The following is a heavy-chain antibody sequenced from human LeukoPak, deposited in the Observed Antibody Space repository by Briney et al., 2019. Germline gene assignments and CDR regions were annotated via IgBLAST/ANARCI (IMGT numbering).Heavy chain of an antibody. CDR2: ISAYNGNT. Sequence: ASVKVSCKASGYTFTSYGSSWVRQAPGQVLEWMGWISAYNGNTNNARKLQGRVTMTTDTSTSTAYMELRSLRSDDTAVYYCAREVGQLPDYWGQGTLVTVSS. CDR1: GYTFTSYG. V-gene: IGHV1-18*01. CDR3: AREVGQLPDY. D-gene: IGHD1-26*01. J-gene: IGHJ4*02.